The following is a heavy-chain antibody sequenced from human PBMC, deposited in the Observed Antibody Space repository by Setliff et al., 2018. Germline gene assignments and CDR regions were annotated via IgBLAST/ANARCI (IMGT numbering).Heavy chain of an antibody. J-gene: IGHJ5*02. Sequence: LETLSLTCTVSGGSIRSSTHYWGWIRQPPGKGLEWIGTIYYSGLTYYTPSLRSRATISVDTSKNRFSLQLSSVTAADTAVYYCAGYQGSGSNYKVVNWFDPWGQGTLVTVSS. CDR3: AGYQGSGSNYKVVNWFDP. V-gene: IGHV4-39*02. CDR2: IYYSGLT. CDR1: GGSIRSSTHY. D-gene: IGHD3-10*01.